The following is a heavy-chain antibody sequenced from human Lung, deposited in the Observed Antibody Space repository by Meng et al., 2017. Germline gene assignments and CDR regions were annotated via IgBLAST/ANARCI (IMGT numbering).Heavy chain of an antibody. D-gene: IGHD4-11*01. V-gene: IGHV4-34*01. J-gene: IGHJ4*02. Sequence: QGQVKQGGAGLLKPSETLSLTRVVSGGSFSDYYWSWIRQPPGKGLEWIGEINHSGSTNYNPSLESRATILVDTSQNNLSLKLSSVTAADSAVYYCARGPTTMAHDFDYWGQGTLVTVSS. CDR1: GGSFSDYY. CDR3: ARGPTTMAHDFDY. CDR2: INHSGST.